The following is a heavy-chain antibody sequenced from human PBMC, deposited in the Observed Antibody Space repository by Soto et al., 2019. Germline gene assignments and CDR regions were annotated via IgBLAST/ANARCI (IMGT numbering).Heavy chain of an antibody. J-gene: IGHJ4*02. V-gene: IGHV3-23*01. D-gene: IGHD3-10*01. CDR2: ISGSGGNT. CDR1: GFTFNNYA. CDR3: ARGWPRGILWF. Sequence: EVQLLESGGGLVQPGGSLRLSCAASGFTFNNYAMTWVRQAPGKGLEWVSGISGSGGNTYYADSVKGRFTISRDNPKNTLYLTVNSLRAVDTAVYYCARGWPRGILWFGGQGNLVTVSS.